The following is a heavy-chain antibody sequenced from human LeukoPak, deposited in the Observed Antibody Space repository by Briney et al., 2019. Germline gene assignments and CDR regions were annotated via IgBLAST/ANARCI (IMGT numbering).Heavy chain of an antibody. CDR3: ARDGTSADDY. J-gene: IGHJ4*02. D-gene: IGHD1-26*01. V-gene: IGHV1-18*01. CDR2: ISGNSDNP. CDR1: GYTFSNFG. Sequence: ASVKVSCKTSGYTFSNFGINWVRQAPGRGLEWMGWISGNSDNPNYGQKFQGRFTVTTDSSTSTAYMELRNLTLDDTAVYYCARDGTSADDYWGQGTLVTVSS.